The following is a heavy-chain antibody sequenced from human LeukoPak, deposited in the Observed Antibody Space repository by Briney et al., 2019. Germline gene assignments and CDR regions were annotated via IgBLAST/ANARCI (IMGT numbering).Heavy chain of an antibody. J-gene: IGHJ4*02. CDR3: ARARYCGGDCYYHFDY. CDR2: INPNSGGT. Sequence: ASVKVSCKASGYTFTGYYMHWVRQAPGQGVEWMGWINPNSGGTNYAQKFQGRVTMTRDTSISTAYMELSRLRSDDTAVYYCARARYCGGDCYYHFDYWGQGTLVTVSS. V-gene: IGHV1-2*02. CDR1: GYTFTGYY. D-gene: IGHD2-21*02.